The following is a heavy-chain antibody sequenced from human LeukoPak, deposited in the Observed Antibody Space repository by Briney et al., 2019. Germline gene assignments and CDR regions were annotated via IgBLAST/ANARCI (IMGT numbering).Heavy chain of an antibody. CDR2: IIPILGIA. V-gene: IGHV1-69*04. CDR3: ARGYYDSMVHSTEPTANAFDI. J-gene: IGHJ3*02. CDR1: GYTFTGYY. Sequence: SVKVSCKASGYTFTGYYMHWVRQAPGQGLEWMGRIIPILGIANYAQKFQGRVTITADKSTSTAYMELSSLRSEDTAVYYCARGYYDSMVHSTEPTANAFDIWGQGTMVTVSS. D-gene: IGHD3-22*01.